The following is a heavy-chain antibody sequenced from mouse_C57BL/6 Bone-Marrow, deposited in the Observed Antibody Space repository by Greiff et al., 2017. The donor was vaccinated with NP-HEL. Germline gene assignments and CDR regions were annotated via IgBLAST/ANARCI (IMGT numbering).Heavy chain of an antibody. CDR3: ARFITTVVAHWYFDV. CDR2: IDPSDSYT. J-gene: IGHJ1*03. Sequence: VQLQQPGAELVMPGASVKLSCKASGYTFTSYWMHWVQQRPGQGLEWIGEIDPSDSYTNYNQKFKGKSTLTVDKSSSTAYMQLSSLTSEDSAVYYCARFITTVVAHWYFDVWGTGTTVTVSS. D-gene: IGHD1-1*01. V-gene: IGHV1-69*01. CDR1: GYTFTSYW.